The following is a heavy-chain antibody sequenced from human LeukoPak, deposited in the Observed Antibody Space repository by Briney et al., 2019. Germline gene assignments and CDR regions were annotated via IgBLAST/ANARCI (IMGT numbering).Heavy chain of an antibody. J-gene: IGHJ6*03. CDR2: IKEDGSEK. CDR1: GFTFSNYW. D-gene: IGHD3-3*01. V-gene: IGHV3-7*01. Sequence: PGGSLRLSCAASGFTFSNYWMTWVRQAPGKGLEWVANIKEDGSEKNYVDSVKGRFIISRDNDKNSLYVQMNSLRAEDTAVYYCARDAVRFLKWWALADSHNYMDVWGKGTTVTVSS. CDR3: ARDAVRFLKWWALADSHNYMDV.